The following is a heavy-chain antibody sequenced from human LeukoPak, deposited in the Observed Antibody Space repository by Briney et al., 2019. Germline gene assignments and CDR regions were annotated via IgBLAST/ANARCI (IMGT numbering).Heavy chain of an antibody. V-gene: IGHV1-69*13. CDR3: ARDHSSGLYYFDY. Sequence: ASVKVSCKASGGTFSSYAISWVRQAPGQGLEWMGGIIPIFGTANYAQKFQNRVTITADESTRTAYMELSSLRSEDTAVYYCARDHSSGLYYFDYWGQGTQVTVSS. CDR1: GGTFSSYA. CDR2: IIPIFGTA. J-gene: IGHJ4*02. D-gene: IGHD6-19*01.